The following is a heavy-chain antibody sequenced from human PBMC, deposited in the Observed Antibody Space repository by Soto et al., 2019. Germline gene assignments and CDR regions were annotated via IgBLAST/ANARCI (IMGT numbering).Heavy chain of an antibody. CDR1: GFTFSSYA. CDR3: ARDYDMANWFDP. D-gene: IGHD3-9*01. Sequence: PGGSLRLSCAASGFTFSSYAMHWVRQAPGKGLEWVAVISYDGSNKYYADSVKGRFTISRDNSKNTLYLQMNSLRAEDTAVYYCARDYDMANWFDPWGQGTLVTVSS. J-gene: IGHJ5*02. V-gene: IGHV3-30-3*01. CDR2: ISYDGSNK.